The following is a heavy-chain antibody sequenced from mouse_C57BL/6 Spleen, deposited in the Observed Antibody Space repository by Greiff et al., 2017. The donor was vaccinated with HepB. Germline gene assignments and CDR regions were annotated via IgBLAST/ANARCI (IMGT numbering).Heavy chain of an antibody. J-gene: IGHJ4*01. Sequence: VQLQQSGAELVRPGASVTLSCKASGYTFTDYEMHWVKQTPVHGLEWIGAIDPETGGTAYNQKFKGKAILTADKSSSTAYMELRSLTSEDSAVYYCTRNSPYYNAMDYWGQGTSVTVSS. V-gene: IGHV1-15*01. CDR3: TRNSPYYNAMDY. CDR2: IDPETGGT. D-gene: IGHD2-12*01. CDR1: GYTFTDYE.